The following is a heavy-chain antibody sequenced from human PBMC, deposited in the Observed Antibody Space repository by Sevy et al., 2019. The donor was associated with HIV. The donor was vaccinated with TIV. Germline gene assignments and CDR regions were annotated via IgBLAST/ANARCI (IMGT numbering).Heavy chain of an antibody. Sequence: SETLSLTCAVYGESFSGYYWSWIRQPPGKGLEWIWEIIHSGSTNYNPSLKSRVTISVDTSKNQFSLKLSSVTAADTAVYYCARGLSEFYYWGQGTLVTVSS. CDR3: ARGLSEFYY. CDR1: GESFSGYY. V-gene: IGHV4-34*01. CDR2: IIHSGST. J-gene: IGHJ4*02.